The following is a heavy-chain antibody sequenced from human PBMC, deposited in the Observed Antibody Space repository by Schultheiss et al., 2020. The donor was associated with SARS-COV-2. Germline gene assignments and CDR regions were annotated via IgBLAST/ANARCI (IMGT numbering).Heavy chain of an antibody. CDR1: GFIFRNHD. CDR3: ASWRELTEIQY. V-gene: IGHV3-30*12. D-gene: IGHD3-10*01. J-gene: IGHJ4*02. CDR2: ISYDGRDK. Sequence: GGSLRLSCAASGFIFRNHDIHWVRQAPGKGLEWVAVISYDGRDKDYADFAKGRFTISRDNSKNTLYLQMNSLRAEDTAVYYCASWRELTEIQYWGQGTLVTVSS.